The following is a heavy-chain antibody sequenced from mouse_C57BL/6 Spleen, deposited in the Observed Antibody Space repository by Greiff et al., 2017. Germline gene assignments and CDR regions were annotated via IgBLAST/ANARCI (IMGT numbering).Heavy chain of an antibody. CDR2: ISYDGSN. CDR1: GYSIPSGYY. Sequence: ESGPGLVKPSRSLSLTCPVTGYSIPSGYYWNWIRQCPGNKLEWMGYISYDGSNNYNPSLKKRIPITRETSKNQFFLKWNSVTTEDTATYYCGGGDDYDAFAYWGQGTLVTVSA. J-gene: IGHJ3*01. V-gene: IGHV3-6*01. D-gene: IGHD2-4*01. CDR3: GGGDDYDAFAY.